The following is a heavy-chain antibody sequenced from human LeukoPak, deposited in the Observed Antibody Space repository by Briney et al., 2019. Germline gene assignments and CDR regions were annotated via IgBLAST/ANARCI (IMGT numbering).Heavy chain of an antibody. CDR1: GFTFSSYN. Sequence: GGSLRLSCAASGFTFSSYNMNWVRQAPGKGLEWVSYISTSSSVIYYADSVKGRFTISRDNAKNSLYLQMNSLRAEDTAVYYCARDLGWYFNYWGQGTLVTVSS. CDR2: ISTSSSVI. D-gene: IGHD3-10*01. V-gene: IGHV3-48*01. CDR3: ARDLGWYFNY. J-gene: IGHJ4*02.